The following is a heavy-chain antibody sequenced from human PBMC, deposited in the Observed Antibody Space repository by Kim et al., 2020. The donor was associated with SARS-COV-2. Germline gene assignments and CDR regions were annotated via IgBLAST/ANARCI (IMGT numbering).Heavy chain of an antibody. J-gene: IGHJ4*02. D-gene: IGHD6-19*01. CDR1: GFDFSSYA. CDR2: ISGSGDRT. V-gene: IGHV3-23*01. Sequence: GGSLRLSCAASGFDFSSYAMTWVRQAPGKGLEWVSGISGSGDRTYYADSVKGRFTISRDNSKNTLYLQMNSLRDEDTAVYYCAKAHSSGWYLHYWGQGTLVTVSS. CDR3: AKAHSSGWYLHY.